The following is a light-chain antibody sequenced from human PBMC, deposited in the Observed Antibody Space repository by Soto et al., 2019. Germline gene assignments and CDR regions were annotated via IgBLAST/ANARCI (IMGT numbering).Light chain of an antibody. V-gene: IGKV1-39*01. CDR2: AAS. CDR1: QTLNNY. Sequence: DIQMTQSPSSVSASVRDRFTITCRASQTLNNYLTWFQQKPGKAPKVLIYAASTLQSGVPSRFSGSGSGAEFTLTISSLQPEDFATYYCQQSFSPLLTFGGGTKVDIK. J-gene: IGKJ4*01. CDR3: QQSFSPLLT.